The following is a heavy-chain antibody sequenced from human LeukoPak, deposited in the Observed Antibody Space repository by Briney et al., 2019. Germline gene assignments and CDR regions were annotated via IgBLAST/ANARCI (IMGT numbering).Heavy chain of an antibody. D-gene: IGHD4-17*01. CDR3: AKVPHYGDYDPQNYFDY. J-gene: IGHJ4*02. Sequence: GGSLRLSCAASGFTFSSYEMNWVRQAPGKGLEWVSAISGSGGSTYYADSVKGRFTISRDNSKNTLYLQMNSLRAEDTAVYYCAKVPHYGDYDPQNYFDYWGQGTLVTVSS. CDR2: ISGSGGST. V-gene: IGHV3-23*01. CDR1: GFTFSSYE.